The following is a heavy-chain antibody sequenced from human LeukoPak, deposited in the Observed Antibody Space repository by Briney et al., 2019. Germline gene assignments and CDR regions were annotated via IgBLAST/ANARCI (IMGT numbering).Heavy chain of an antibody. CDR3: ARGYGSVKE. CDR1: GFTFDDYA. J-gene: IGHJ4*02. Sequence: SLRLSCAASGFTFDDYAMHWVRQAPGKGLEWVSGISWNSGSIGYADSVKGRFTISRDNAKNSLYLQMNSLRAEDTALYYCARGYGSVKEWGQGTLVTVSS. D-gene: IGHD6-25*01. CDR2: ISWNSGSI. V-gene: IGHV3-9*01.